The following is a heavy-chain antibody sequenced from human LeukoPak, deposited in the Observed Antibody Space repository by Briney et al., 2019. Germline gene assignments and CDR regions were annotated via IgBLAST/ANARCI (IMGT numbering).Heavy chain of an antibody. Sequence: GRSLRLSCAASGFTFSNYGIHWVRQAPGKGLEWVALIWYDGSNKIYADSVKGRFTISRDNSKNTLYLQMNSLRAEDTAVYYCARWRAGIAVAVDYWGQGTLVTVSS. CDR1: GFTFSNYG. CDR3: ARWRAGIAVAVDY. D-gene: IGHD6-19*01. V-gene: IGHV3-33*01. J-gene: IGHJ4*02. CDR2: IWYDGSNK.